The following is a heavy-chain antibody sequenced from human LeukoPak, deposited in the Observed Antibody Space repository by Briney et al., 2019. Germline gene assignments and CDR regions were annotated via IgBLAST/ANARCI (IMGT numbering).Heavy chain of an antibody. CDR1: GGTFRSYA. Sequence: ASVKVSCKASGGTFRSYAISWVRQAPGQGLEWMGRIIPIFGIANYAQKFQGRVTITADKSTSTAYMELSSLRSEDTAVYYCARDYYDSSGYFVSVWFDPWGQGTLVTVSS. J-gene: IGHJ5*02. V-gene: IGHV1-69*04. CDR2: IIPIFGIA. D-gene: IGHD3-22*01. CDR3: ARDYYDSSGYFVSVWFDP.